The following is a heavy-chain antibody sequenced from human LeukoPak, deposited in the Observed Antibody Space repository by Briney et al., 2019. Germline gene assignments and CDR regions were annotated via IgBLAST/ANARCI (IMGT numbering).Heavy chain of an antibody. V-gene: IGHV4-59*08. CDR3: ARGPVTKVEI. Sequence: PSETLSLTCTVSGDSISSYYWSWIRQPPGKGLEWIGYLYYSGSTNYNPSLKSRVTISVDTSKNQFSLKLSSVTAADTAVYYCARGPVTKVEIWGQGTILTVSS. D-gene: IGHD4-17*01. J-gene: IGHJ3*02. CDR1: GDSISSYY. CDR2: LYYSGST.